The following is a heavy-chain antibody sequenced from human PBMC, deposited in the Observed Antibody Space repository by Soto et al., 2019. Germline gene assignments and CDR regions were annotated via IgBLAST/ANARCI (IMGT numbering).Heavy chain of an antibody. Sequence: PSETLSLTCTVSGGSISSSTYYWGWMRQPPGKGLEWIASFFYGGKNYYNPSLKSRVTISADTSKNQFSLKLTSVTAADTAVYYCARQVVTASSPIYYFDDWGQGILVTVSS. CDR3: ARQVVTASSPIYYFDD. CDR1: GGSISSSTYY. J-gene: IGHJ4*02. D-gene: IGHD2-21*02. V-gene: IGHV4-39*01. CDR2: FFYGGKN.